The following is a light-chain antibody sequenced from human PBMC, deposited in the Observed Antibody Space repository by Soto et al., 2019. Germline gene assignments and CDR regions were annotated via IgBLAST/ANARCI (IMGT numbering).Light chain of an antibody. CDR3: QQYNSHWT. V-gene: IGKV1-5*01. Sequence: IQMTQSPSTLSASLGDRVTISCRASQSISSWLAWYQQKPGKAPNLLIYDASSLQSGVPSRFSGIGSGTEFTLTISSLQPDDFATYYCQQYNSHWTFGQGTKVDIK. CDR1: QSISSW. CDR2: DAS. J-gene: IGKJ1*01.